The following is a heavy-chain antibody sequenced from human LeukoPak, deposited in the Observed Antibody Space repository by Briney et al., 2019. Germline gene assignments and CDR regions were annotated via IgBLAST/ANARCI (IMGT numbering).Heavy chain of an antibody. Sequence: PGGSLRLSCAASGFTFSSYGMHWVRQAPGKGLEWVAAIWYDGSNKYYADSVKGRFTISRDNSKNTLYLQMNSLRAEDTAVYYCARGTPLFGVVIRPTYGMDVWGQRTTVTVSS. J-gene: IGHJ6*02. D-gene: IGHD3-3*01. CDR2: IWYDGSNK. CDR1: GFTFSSYG. V-gene: IGHV3-33*01. CDR3: ARGTPLFGVVIRPTYGMDV.